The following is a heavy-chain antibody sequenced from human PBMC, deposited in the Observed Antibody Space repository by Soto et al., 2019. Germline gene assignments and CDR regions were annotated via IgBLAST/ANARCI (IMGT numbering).Heavy chain of an antibody. CDR1: GGSISSGDYY. CDR2: IYYSGST. Sequence: QVQLQESGPGLVKPSQTLSLTCTVSGGSISSGDYYWSWIRQPPGKGLEWIGYIYYSGSTYYNPSLKSRVTISVDTSKNQFYLKLSSVTAADTAVYYCARVGPRGPGPGDYWGQGTLVTVSS. V-gene: IGHV4-30-4*01. CDR3: ARVGPRGPGPGDY. J-gene: IGHJ4*02. D-gene: IGHD3-10*01.